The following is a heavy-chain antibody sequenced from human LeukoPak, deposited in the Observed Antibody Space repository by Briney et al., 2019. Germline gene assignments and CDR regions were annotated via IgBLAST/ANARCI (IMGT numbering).Heavy chain of an antibody. CDR1: GYSFTAYY. J-gene: IGHJ1*01. Sequence: ASVTVSCKASGYSFTAYYIHWVRHAPGQGLEWMGWINPNSGGTNYAQKFQGRVTMTRDTSISTVYMELSRVRSDDTAVYYCARELIGVVNPKPEYYQHWGQGTRVTVSS. D-gene: IGHD3-22*01. CDR2: INPNSGGT. V-gene: IGHV1-2*02. CDR3: ARELIGVVNPKPEYYQH.